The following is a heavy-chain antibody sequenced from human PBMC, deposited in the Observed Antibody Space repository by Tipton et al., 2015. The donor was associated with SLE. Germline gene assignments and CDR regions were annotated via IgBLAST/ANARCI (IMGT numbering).Heavy chain of an antibody. CDR1: GFNFRTSA. D-gene: IGHD1-1*01. Sequence: SLRLSCEASGFNFRTSAVTWVRQAPGKGLEWVSLIYTIGTTSYADSVRGRFTLSRDNSKNTLYLQMNSLRVDDTAVYYCVRDNNWSAFDYWGQGSLVTVSS. CDR3: VRDNNWSAFDY. J-gene: IGHJ4*02. V-gene: IGHV3-23*03. CDR2: IYTIGTT.